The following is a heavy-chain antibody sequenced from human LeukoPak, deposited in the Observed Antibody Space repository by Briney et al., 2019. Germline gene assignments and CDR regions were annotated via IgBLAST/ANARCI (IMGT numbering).Heavy chain of an antibody. V-gene: IGHV4-39*01. J-gene: IGHJ4*02. CDR2: IYYSGST. D-gene: IGHD2-2*02. Sequence: SSETLSLTCTVSGGSISSSSYYWGWIRQPPGKGLEWIGSIYYSGSTYYNPSLKSRVTISVDTSKNQFSLKLSSVTAADTAVYYCARQGFPYTAIFTVGRPIDYWGQGTLVTVSS. CDR1: GGSISSSSYY. CDR3: ARQGFPYTAIFTVGRPIDY.